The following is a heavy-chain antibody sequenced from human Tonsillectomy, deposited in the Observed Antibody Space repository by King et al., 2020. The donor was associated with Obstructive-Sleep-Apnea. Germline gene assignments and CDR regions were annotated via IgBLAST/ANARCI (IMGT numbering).Heavy chain of an antibody. J-gene: IGHJ5*02. CDR1: GDSISTSYY. CDR3: AREGAAGTKWFDP. V-gene: IGHV4-39*07. D-gene: IGHD6-13*01. CDR2: IYYSGST. Sequence: QLQESGPGLVKPSETLSLTCTVSGDSISTSYYWGWIRQPPGKGLEWIGSIYYSGSTYYNPSLKSRVTISVDTSKNQFSLKLSSVTAADTAVYYCAREGAAGTKWFDPWGQGALVTVSS.